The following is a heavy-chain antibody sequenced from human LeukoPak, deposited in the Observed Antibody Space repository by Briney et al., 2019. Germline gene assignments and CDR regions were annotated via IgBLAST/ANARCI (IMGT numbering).Heavy chain of an antibody. J-gene: IGHJ4*02. D-gene: IGHD3-10*01. V-gene: IGHV4-38-2*02. CDR2: IYHSGST. Sequence: SETLSLTCTVSGYSISSGYYWGWIRQPPGKGLEWIGRIYHSGSTYYNPSLKSRVTISVDTSKNQFSLKLSSVTAADTAVYYCARHELGLLWFGEFKDWGQGTLVTVSS. CDR1: GYSISSGYY. CDR3: ARHELGLLWFGEFKD.